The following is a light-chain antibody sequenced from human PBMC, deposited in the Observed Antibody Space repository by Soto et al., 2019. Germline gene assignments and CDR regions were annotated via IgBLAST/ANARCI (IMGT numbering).Light chain of an antibody. V-gene: IGKV3-11*01. J-gene: IGKJ1*01. Sequence: EIVLTQSPATLSLSPGERATLSCRASQSVSSYLTWHQHKPGQPPRLLIYYASNRATGIPARFSGSGSGTDFTLTINSLEPEDFAVYYCQQRYNWPWTFGQGTKVEIK. CDR2: YAS. CDR3: QQRYNWPWT. CDR1: QSVSSY.